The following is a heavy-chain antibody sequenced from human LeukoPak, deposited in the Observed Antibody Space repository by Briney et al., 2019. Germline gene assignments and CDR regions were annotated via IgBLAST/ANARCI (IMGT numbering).Heavy chain of an antibody. CDR3: ARLTVYSIAADDAFDI. CDR2: ISGSGGST. D-gene: IGHD6-13*01. CDR1: GFTFSSYA. V-gene: IGHV3-23*01. Sequence: GGSLRLSCAASGFTFSSYAMSWVRQAPGKGLEWVSAISGSGGSTYYADSVKGRFTISRDNAKNSLYLQMNSLRAEDTAVYYCARLTVYSIAADDAFDIWGQGTMVTVSS. J-gene: IGHJ3*02.